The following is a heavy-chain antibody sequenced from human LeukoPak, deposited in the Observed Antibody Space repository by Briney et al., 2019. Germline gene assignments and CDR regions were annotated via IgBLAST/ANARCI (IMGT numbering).Heavy chain of an antibody. V-gene: IGHV3-21*01. Sequence: GGSLRLSCAASGFTFNSYSMNWVRQAPGKGLEWVSSISSSSSYIYYADSVKGRFTISRDNAKNSLYLQMNSLRAEDTAVYYCARVDSSGYTHFDYWGQGTLVTVSS. D-gene: IGHD3-22*01. J-gene: IGHJ4*02. CDR2: ISSSSSYI. CDR3: ARVDSSGYTHFDY. CDR1: GFTFNSYS.